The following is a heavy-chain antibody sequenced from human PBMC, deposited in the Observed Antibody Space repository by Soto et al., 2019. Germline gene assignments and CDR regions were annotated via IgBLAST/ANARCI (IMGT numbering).Heavy chain of an antibody. CDR2: IIPILGIA. J-gene: IGHJ4*02. D-gene: IGHD3-9*01. CDR3: ARDLNRKGNYDILTGYSY. V-gene: IGHV1-69*04. Sequence: SLKVSCKASGGTFSSYTISLVRQAPGQGLEWMGRIIPILGIANYAQKFQGRVTITADKSTSTAYMELSSLRSEDTAVYYCARDLNRKGNYDILTGYSYWGQGNLVTVSS. CDR1: GGTFSSYT.